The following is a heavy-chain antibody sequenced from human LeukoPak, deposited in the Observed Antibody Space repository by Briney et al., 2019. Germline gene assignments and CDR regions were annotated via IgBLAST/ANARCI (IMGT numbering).Heavy chain of an antibody. CDR3: AGGGGWELLFDY. V-gene: IGHV4-59*01. D-gene: IGHD1-26*01. Sequence: SETLSLTCTVSGGSISSYYWSWIRQPPGKGLEWIGYIYYSGSTNYNPSLKSRVTISVDTSKNQFSLKLSSVTDADMAVYYCAGGGGWELLFDYWGQGTLVTVSS. CDR1: GGSISSYY. CDR2: IYYSGST. J-gene: IGHJ4*02.